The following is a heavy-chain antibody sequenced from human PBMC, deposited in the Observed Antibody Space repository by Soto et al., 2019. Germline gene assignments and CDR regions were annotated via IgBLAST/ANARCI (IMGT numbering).Heavy chain of an antibody. V-gene: IGHV1-18*01. D-gene: IGHD6-6*01. Sequence: ASVEVSCKASGYTFTSYGISWVRQAPGQGLEWMGWISAYNGNTNYAQKLQGRVTMTTDTSTSTAYMELRSLRSDDTAVYYCAIPPPMDSSSPEDGYYYYYGMDVWGQGTTVTVSS. CDR2: ISAYNGNT. CDR3: AIPPPMDSSSPEDGYYYYYGMDV. J-gene: IGHJ6*02. CDR1: GYTFTSYG.